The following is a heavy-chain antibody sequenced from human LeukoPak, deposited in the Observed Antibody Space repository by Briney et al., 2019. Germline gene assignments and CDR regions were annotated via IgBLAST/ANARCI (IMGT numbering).Heavy chain of an antibody. J-gene: IGHJ4*02. CDR3: ARESGYESFDY. CDR1: GFTFSSYA. CDR2: ISYDGSNK. D-gene: IGHD5-12*01. Sequence: GGFLRLSCAASGFTFSSYAMHWVRQAPGKGLEWVAVISYDGSNKYYADSVKGRFTISRDNSKNTLYLQMNSLRAEDTAVYYCARESGYESFDYWGQGTLVTVSS. V-gene: IGHV3-30-3*01.